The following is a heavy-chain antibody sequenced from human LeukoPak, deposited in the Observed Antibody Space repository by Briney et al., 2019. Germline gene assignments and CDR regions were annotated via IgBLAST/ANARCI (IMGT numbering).Heavy chain of an antibody. Sequence: GGSLRLSCAAPGFTFSNCGMSWVRQQPGQGPVWVSRMTDHGNYVTYADSVEGRFTVSRDNAKNTVYLQMNSLRAEDTAVYYCFRGRSDWIGVAYWGQGTLVTVSS. CDR3: FRGRSDWIGVAY. V-gene: IGHV3-74*01. J-gene: IGHJ4*02. D-gene: IGHD3-10*01. CDR1: GFTFSNCG. CDR2: MTDHGNYV.